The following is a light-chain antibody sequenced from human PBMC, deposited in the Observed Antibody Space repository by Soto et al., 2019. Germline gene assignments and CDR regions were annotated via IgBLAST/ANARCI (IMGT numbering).Light chain of an antibody. V-gene: IGKV1-5*03. CDR1: QSISSW. J-gene: IGKJ4*01. CDR3: QRYNDSPLT. Sequence: DIQMTQSPSTLSASVGDRVTITCRASQSISSWLAWYQQKPGKAPKLLVYKASSFQSGVPSRFSGSGSGTEFTLTISSLQPDDFATYYCQRYNDSPLTFGGGTRVEIK. CDR2: KAS.